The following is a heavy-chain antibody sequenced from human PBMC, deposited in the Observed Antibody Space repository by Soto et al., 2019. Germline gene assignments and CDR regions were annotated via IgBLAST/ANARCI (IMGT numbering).Heavy chain of an antibody. D-gene: IGHD2-2*01. J-gene: IGHJ4*02. Sequence: QVQLVQSGAEVKKPGASVKVSCTASGYTFTGNYLHWVRQAPGQGLEWMALINPTTGGTNYARKFQGRVTMTWDTSISSAYMELSRLRSDDTAIYYCARGYCSSIGCSHYFDYWGQGTLVTVSS. CDR2: INPTTGGT. CDR1: GYTFTGNY. V-gene: IGHV1-2*02. CDR3: ARGYCSSIGCSHYFDY.